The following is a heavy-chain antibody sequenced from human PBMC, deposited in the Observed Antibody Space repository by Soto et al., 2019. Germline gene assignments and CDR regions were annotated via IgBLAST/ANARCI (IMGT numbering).Heavy chain of an antibody. CDR2: ISDSGST. Sequence: XETLSLTCTVAGCSIDYYYWSWIRQPPGKGLEWLGYISDSGSTRYNPSLRSRVTISVDTSKNQFSLNLNSVTAADTAVYYCARDSTAWVPYQGIDVWGQGTTVTVSS. V-gene: IGHV4-59*01. CDR3: ARDSTAWVPYQGIDV. D-gene: IGHD3-10*01. J-gene: IGHJ6*02. CDR1: GCSIDYYY.